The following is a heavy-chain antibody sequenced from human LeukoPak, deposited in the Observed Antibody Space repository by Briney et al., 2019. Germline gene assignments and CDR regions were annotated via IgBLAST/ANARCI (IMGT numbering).Heavy chain of an antibody. D-gene: IGHD2-2*01. CDR3: ARGYCSSTSCSNWFDP. CDR2: IYHSGST. Sequence: SETLSLTCAVSGGSICSGGYSWSWIRQPPGKGLEWIGYIYHSGSTYYNPSLKSRVTISVDRSKNQFSLKLSSVTAADTAVYYCARGYCSSTSCSNWFDPWGQGTLVTVSS. J-gene: IGHJ5*02. CDR1: GGSICSGGYS. V-gene: IGHV4-30-2*01.